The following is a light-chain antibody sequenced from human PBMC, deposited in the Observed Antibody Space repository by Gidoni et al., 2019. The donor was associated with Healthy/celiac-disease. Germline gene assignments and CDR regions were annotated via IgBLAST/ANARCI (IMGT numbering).Light chain of an antibody. J-gene: IGKJ4*01. CDR1: QSVLYSSNNKNY. CDR3: QQYYSTPLA. V-gene: IGKV4-1*01. Sequence: VSLGERATINCKSSQSVLYSSNNKNYLAWYQQKPGQPPKLLIYWASTRESGVPDRFSGSGSGTDFTLTISSLQAEDVAVYYCQQYYSTPLAFGGGTKVEIK. CDR2: WAS.